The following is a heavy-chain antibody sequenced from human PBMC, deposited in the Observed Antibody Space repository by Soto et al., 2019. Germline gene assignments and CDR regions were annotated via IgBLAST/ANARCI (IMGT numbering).Heavy chain of an antibody. D-gene: IGHD3-9*01. CDR3: ARIPLEHYDILTGYDY. Sequence: SGPTLVNPTETLTLTCTVSGFSLSNARMGVSWIRQPPGKALEWLAHIFSNDEKSYSTSLKSRLTISKDTSKSQVVLTMTNMDPVDTATYYCARIPLEHYDILTGYDYWGQGTLVTVSS. V-gene: IGHV2-26*01. J-gene: IGHJ4*02. CDR2: IFSNDEK. CDR1: GFSLSNARMG.